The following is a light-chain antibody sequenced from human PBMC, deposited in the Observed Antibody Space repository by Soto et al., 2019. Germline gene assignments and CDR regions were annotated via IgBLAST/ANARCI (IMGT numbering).Light chain of an antibody. CDR1: QSINNW. J-gene: IGKJ1*01. Sequence: DIRMTQSPSTLSASVGDRVTITCRASQSINNWLAWYQQKPGKAPKLLIYRASSLENGVPSRFSGRGSGTEFIFTITSLHPDDFATFSCKQYSSDSTFGQGTKVEI. V-gene: IGKV1-5*03. CDR2: RAS. CDR3: KQYSSDST.